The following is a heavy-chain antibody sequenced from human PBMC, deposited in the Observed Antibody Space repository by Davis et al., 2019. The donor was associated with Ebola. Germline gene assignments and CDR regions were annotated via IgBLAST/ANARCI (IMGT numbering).Heavy chain of an antibody. CDR1: GFTFSNYD. V-gene: IGHV3-21*01. D-gene: IGHD3-10*01. J-gene: IGHJ4*02. Sequence: PGGSLRLSCAASGFTFSNYDMNWVRQSPGKGLEWVSSITSGSTFIYYADSVKGRFTISRDDAKNSLYLQMNSLTAGDTAVYYCVRSRGYWGQGTLVTVSS. CDR2: ITSGSTFI. CDR3: VRSRGY.